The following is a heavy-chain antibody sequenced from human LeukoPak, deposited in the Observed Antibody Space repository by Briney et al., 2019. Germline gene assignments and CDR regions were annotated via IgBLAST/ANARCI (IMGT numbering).Heavy chain of an antibody. CDR2: IYYSGST. CDR3: ARQALRGSGYLDV. V-gene: IGHV4-34*01. CDR1: GGSFSGYY. Sequence: SETLSLTCAVYGGSFSGYYWSWIRQPRGKGLEWIGSIYYSGSTYYNPSLKSRVTISVDTSKNQFSLKLSSVTAADTAVYYCARQALRGSGYLDVWGQGTTVTVSS. D-gene: IGHD3-22*01. J-gene: IGHJ6*02.